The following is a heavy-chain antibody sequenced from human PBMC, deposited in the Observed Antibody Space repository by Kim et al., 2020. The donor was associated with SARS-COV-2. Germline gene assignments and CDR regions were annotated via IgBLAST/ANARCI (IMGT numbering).Heavy chain of an antibody. CDR1: GYTLTELS. CDR3: STGRYYYMDV. V-gene: IGHV1-24*01. J-gene: IGHJ6*03. CDR2: FDPEDGET. Sequence: ASVKVSCKVSGYTLTELSMHWVRQAPGKGREWMGGFDPEDGETIYAQKFQGRVTMTEDTSTDTAYMELSSLRSEDTAEYYCSTGRYYYMDVWGKGTTVTVSS.